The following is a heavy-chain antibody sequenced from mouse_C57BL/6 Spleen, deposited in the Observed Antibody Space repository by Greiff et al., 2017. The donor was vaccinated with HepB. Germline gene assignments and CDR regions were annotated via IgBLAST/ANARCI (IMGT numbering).Heavy chain of an antibody. Sequence: VQLQQSGAELAKPGASVKLSCKASGYTFTSYWMHWVKQRPGQGLEWIGYINPSSGYTKYNQKFKVKATLTADKSSSTAYMQLSSLTYEDSAVYYCAREGDSSGLFAYWGQGTLVTVSA. D-gene: IGHD3-2*02. J-gene: IGHJ3*01. V-gene: IGHV1-7*01. CDR2: INPSSGYT. CDR3: AREGDSSGLFAY. CDR1: GYTFTSYW.